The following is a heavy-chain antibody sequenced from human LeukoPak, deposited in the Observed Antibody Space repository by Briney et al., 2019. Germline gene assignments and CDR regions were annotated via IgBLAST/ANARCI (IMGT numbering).Heavy chain of an antibody. CDR2: ISGSGGST. J-gene: IGHJ6*03. D-gene: IGHD2-21*02. V-gene: IGHV3-23*01. CDR1: GFTFSSYA. Sequence: GGSLRLSCAASGFTFSSYAMSWVRQAPGKGLEWVSAISGSGGSTYYADSVKGRFTISRDNSKNTLYLQMSSLRAEDTAVYYCAKRLSYYYYYMDVWGKGTTVTVSS. CDR3: AKRLSYYYYYMDV.